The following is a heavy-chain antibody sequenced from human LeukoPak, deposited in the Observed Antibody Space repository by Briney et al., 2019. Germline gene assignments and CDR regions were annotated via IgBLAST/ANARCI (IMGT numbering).Heavy chain of an antibody. CDR1: GGSISSYY. D-gene: IGHD5-12*01. CDR2: IYTSGST. Sequence: PSETLSLTCTVSGGSISSYYWSWIRQPPGKGLEWIGYIYTSGSTNYNPSLKSRVTISVDTSKNQFSLKLSSVTAADTAVYYCARHEEATHLFDYWCQGTLVTVSS. V-gene: IGHV4-4*09. CDR3: ARHEEATHLFDY. J-gene: IGHJ4*02.